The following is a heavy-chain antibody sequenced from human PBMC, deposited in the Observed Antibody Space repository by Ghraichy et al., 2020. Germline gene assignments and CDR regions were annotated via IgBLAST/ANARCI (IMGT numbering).Heavy chain of an antibody. D-gene: IGHD2-21*01. J-gene: IGHJ4*02. V-gene: IGHV3-7*01. CDR1: GFTFSNYW. Sequence: LSLTCAASGFTFSNYWMLWVRQAPGKGLEWVANMNQDGSEQYYVNSVKGRFTISRDNAKNSLYLQMNNLRAEDTAVYFCARDRHIVVDGRRGDYWGQGTLVTVSS. CDR3: ARDRHIVVDGRRGDY. CDR2: MNQDGSEQ.